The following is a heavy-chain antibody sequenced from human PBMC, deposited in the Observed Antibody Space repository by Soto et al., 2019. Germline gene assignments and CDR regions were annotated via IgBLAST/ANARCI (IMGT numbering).Heavy chain of an antibody. V-gene: IGHV1-3*01. CDR2: INAGNGNT. D-gene: IGHD3-10*01. CDR1: GYTFTSYA. CDR3: ARGGWFGEPRRGAFDI. Sequence: ASVKVSCKASGYTFTSYAMHWVRQAPGQRLEWMGWINAGNGNTKYSQKFQGRVTITRDTSASTAYMELSSLRSEDTAVYYCARGGWFGEPRRGAFDIWGQGTMVTVSS. J-gene: IGHJ3*02.